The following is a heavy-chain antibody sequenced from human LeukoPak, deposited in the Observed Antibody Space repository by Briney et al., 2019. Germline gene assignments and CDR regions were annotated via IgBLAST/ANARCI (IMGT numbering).Heavy chain of an antibody. CDR3: ARASSSWYQYFDY. J-gene: IGHJ4*02. CDR1: GGSISSGSYY. V-gene: IGHV4-61*02. D-gene: IGHD6-13*01. Sequence: SETLSLTCTVSGGSISSGSYYWSWIRQPAGKGLEWIGRIYTSGSTNYNPSLKSRVTISVDTSKNQFSLKLSSVTAADTAVYYCARASSSWYQYFDYWGQGTLVTVSS. CDR2: IYTSGST.